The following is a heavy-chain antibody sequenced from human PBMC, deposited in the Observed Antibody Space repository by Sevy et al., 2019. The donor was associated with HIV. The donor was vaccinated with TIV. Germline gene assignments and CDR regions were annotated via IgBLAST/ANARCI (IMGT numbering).Heavy chain of an antibody. D-gene: IGHD2-15*01. Sequence: ASVKVSCKASGYTFTXQYMYWVRQAPGQGLEWMGWINPNSGGRKYAQKFQGRVTMTRDTSISTAYMELSRLTSDDTAVYYCARGYCSGGSCYHVDYWGQGTLVTVSS. V-gene: IGHV1-2*02. J-gene: IGHJ4*02. CDR1: GYTFTXQY. CDR3: ARGYCSGGSCYHVDY. CDR2: INPNSGGR.